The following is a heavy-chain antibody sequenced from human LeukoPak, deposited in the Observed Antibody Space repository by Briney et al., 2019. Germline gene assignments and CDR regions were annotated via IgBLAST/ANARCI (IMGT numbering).Heavy chain of an antibody. CDR3: TRGRNPLDY. CDR1: GFTFSSCI. Sequence: GGSLRLSCAASGFTFSSCIMTWVRQAPGKGLEWVSSISSSSSYIYYADSVKGRFTISRDNAKNSLYLQMNSLRAEETAVYYCTRGRNPLDYWGQGTLVTVSS. CDR2: ISSSSSYI. J-gene: IGHJ4*02. V-gene: IGHV3-21*01.